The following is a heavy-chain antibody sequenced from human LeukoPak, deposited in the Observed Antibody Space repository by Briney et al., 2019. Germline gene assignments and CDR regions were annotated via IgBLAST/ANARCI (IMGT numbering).Heavy chain of an antibody. J-gene: IGHJ5*02. CDR3: ARHDFWSGKYWFDP. CDR2: INHSGST. Sequence: SETLSLTCAVYGGSFSGYYWSWIRQPPGKGLEWIGEINHSGSTNYNPSLKSRVTISVDTSKNQFSLKLNAVTAADTAVYYCARHDFWSGKYWFDPWGQGTLVTVSS. CDR1: GGSFSGYY. D-gene: IGHD3-3*01. V-gene: IGHV4-34*01.